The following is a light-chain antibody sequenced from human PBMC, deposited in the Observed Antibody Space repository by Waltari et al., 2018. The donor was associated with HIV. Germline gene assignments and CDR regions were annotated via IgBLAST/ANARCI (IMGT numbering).Light chain of an antibody. CDR2: SDY. Sequence: QSVVTQPPSASGTPGQRVTISCSGSSSNVGSSSVNWYQQLPGTSPKLLIYSDYQRPSGVPDRFSASKSGTSASLAIGGLQSDDEADYYCATWDDSLNGPVFGTGTKVTVL. CDR1: SSNVGSSS. CDR3: ATWDDSLNGPV. J-gene: IGLJ1*01. V-gene: IGLV1-44*01.